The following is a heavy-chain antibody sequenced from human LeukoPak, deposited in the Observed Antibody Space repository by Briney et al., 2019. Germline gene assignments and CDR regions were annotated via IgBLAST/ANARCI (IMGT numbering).Heavy chain of an antibody. J-gene: IGHJ4*02. CDR1: GYTFTGYY. CDR2: INPNSGDT. D-gene: IGHD3-16*01. V-gene: IGHV1-2*02. Sequence: GASVKVSCKAFGYTFTGYYMHWVRQAPGQGLEWMGWINPNSGDTKFAREFQGRVTMTRDTSISTAYMGLSRLRSDDTAVYYCATQRGSYLWGTDFDYWGQGTLVTVSS. CDR3: ATQRGSYLWGTDFDY.